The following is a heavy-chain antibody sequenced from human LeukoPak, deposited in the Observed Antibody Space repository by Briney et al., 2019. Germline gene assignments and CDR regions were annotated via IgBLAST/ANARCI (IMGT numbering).Heavy chain of an antibody. CDR2: IYPGDSDT. CDR3: ARRHPGPVMEWFFDY. D-gene: IGHD3-3*01. Sequence: GESLKISCKGSGYSFTSYWIGWVRQMPGKGLEWMGIIYPGDSDTRYSPSFQGQVTISADKSISTAYLQWSSLKASDTAMYYCARRHPGPVMEWFFDYWGQGTLVTVSS. CDR1: GYSFTSYW. V-gene: IGHV5-51*01. J-gene: IGHJ4*02.